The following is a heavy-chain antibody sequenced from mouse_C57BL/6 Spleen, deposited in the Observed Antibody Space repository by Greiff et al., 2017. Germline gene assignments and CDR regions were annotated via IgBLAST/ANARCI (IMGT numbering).Heavy chain of an antibody. D-gene: IGHD1-1*01. J-gene: IGHJ1*03. Sequence: VQLQQPETELVKPGASVKLSCKASGYTFTSYWMHWVQQGPGQGLEWIGNINPSNGGTNYIDKFKSQATLTVDKASSTAYMQLSSLTSEDSAVYYCAKHNYCGSSYDWYFDVWGTGTTLTVSS. V-gene: IGHV1-53*01. CDR1: GYTFTSYW. CDR3: AKHNYCGSSYDWYFDV. CDR2: INPSNGGT.